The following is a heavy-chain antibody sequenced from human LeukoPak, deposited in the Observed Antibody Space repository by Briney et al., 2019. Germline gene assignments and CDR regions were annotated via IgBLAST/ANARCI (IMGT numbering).Heavy chain of an antibody. CDR2: IYHSGTT. V-gene: IGHV4-38-2*01. D-gene: IGHD5-24*01. CDR3: ACSRDPYSPLDY. CDR1: GYSISSGYF. J-gene: IGHJ4*02. Sequence: PSETLSLTCALSGYSISSGYFWGWIRQPPGKGLEWIGSIYHSGTTYYNPSLKSRITISVDTSKNQFSLKLNSVTAADTALYYCACSRDPYSPLDYWGQGTLVTVSS.